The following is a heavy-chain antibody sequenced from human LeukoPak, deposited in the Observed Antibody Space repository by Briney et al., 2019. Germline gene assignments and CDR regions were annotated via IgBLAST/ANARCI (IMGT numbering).Heavy chain of an antibody. CDR1: GFTSSDSA. V-gene: IGHV3-73*01. Sequence: PGGSLRLSCAASGFTSSDSAIHWVRQASGKGLEWVGRIRSKPQSYATAYDESLKGGFTISRDDSKNTAYLQMSSLKIEDTAVYYCTRVGPSTVVDYWGQGTQVTVSS. D-gene: IGHD1-26*01. CDR3: TRVGPSTVVDY. J-gene: IGHJ4*02. CDR2: IRSKPQSYAT.